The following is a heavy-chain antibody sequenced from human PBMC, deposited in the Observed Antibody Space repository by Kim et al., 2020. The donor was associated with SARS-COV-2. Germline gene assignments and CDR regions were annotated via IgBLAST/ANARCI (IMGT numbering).Heavy chain of an antibody. V-gene: IGHV1-3*01. J-gene: IGHJ4*02. CDR1: GYTFTSYA. CDR2: INAGNGNT. Sequence: ASVKVSCKASGYTFTSYAMHWVRQAPGQRLEWMGWINAGNGNTKYSQKFQGRVTITRDTSASTAYMELSSLRSEDTAVYYCARSTLNYDFWSGYYTGFDYWGQGTLVTVSS. CDR3: ARSTLNYDFWSGYYTGFDY. D-gene: IGHD3-3*01.